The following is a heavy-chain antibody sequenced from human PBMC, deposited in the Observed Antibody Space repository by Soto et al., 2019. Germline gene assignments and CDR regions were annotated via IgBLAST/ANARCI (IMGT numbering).Heavy chain of an antibody. CDR1: GFTFTSSA. CDR3: AAVSRYCSGGSCYYYYGMDV. Sequence: EASVKVSCKASGFTFTSSAVQWVRQARGQRLEWIGWIVVGSGNTNYAQKFQERVTITRDMSTSTAYMELSSLRSEDTAVYYCAAVSRYCSGGSCYYYYGMDVWGQGTTVTVS. D-gene: IGHD2-15*01. CDR2: IVVGSGNT. J-gene: IGHJ6*02. V-gene: IGHV1-58*01.